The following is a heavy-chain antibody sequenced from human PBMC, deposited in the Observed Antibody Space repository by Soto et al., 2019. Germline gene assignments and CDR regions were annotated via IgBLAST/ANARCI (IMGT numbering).Heavy chain of an antibody. Sequence: QVQLVQSGAEVKKPGASVKVSCKASGYTFTSYAMHWVRQAPGQRLEWMGWINAGNGNTKYSQKFQGRVTITRDTSSSTADMELSSLGSEDTAGYYCARDVGATGDWGQGTLVTVSS. CDR1: GYTFTSYA. CDR2: INAGNGNT. D-gene: IGHD1-26*01. V-gene: IGHV1-3*01. CDR3: ARDVGATGD. J-gene: IGHJ4*02.